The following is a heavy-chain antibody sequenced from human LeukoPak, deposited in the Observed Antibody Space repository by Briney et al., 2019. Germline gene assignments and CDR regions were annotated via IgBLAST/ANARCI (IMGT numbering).Heavy chain of an antibody. V-gene: IGHV1-18*01. CDR1: GYTFTSYG. J-gene: IGHJ4*02. D-gene: IGHD3-22*01. CDR2: ISAYNGNT. CDR3: ARGALYYYDSSGGSAFDY. Sequence: ASVKVSCKASGYTFTSYGISWVRQAPGQGLEWMGWISAYNGNTNYAQKLQGRVTMTTDTSTSTAYTELRSLRSDDTAVYYCARGALYYYDSSGGSAFDYWGQGTLVTVSS.